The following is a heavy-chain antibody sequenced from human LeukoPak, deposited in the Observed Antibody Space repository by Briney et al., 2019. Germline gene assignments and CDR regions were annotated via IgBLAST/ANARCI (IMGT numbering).Heavy chain of an antibody. J-gene: IGHJ1*01. Sequence: RASVKVSCKASGGTFSRYAISWVRQAPGQGLEWMGRIIPILGIANYAQKFQGRVTITADKSTGTAYMELSSLRSEDTAVYYCARAFTTSNEYFQHWGQGTLVTVSS. CDR3: ARAFTTSNEYFQH. V-gene: IGHV1-69*04. CDR1: GGTFSRYA. D-gene: IGHD4-11*01. CDR2: IIPILGIA.